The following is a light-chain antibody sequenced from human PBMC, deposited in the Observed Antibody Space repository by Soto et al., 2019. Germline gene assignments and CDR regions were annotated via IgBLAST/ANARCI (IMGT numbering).Light chain of an antibody. V-gene: IGKV3-15*01. CDR3: QQYNDWPLT. Sequence: ETILTQAPATLSASPGESATLSCGASQSVGSNLGWYQQKPGQAPRLLIYGASTRAAGVAARFSGTSSGTEFTLTISSLQSEDFAVYYCQQYNDWPLTFGGGTKVEIK. J-gene: IGKJ4*01. CDR2: GAS. CDR1: QSVGSN.